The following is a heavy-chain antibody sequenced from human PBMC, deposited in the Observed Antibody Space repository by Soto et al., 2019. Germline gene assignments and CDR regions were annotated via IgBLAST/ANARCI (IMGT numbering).Heavy chain of an antibody. J-gene: IGHJ6*01. CDR3: ATSVGAIRYSFFNMEV. CDR1: GCRFSSSA. Sequence: SVKVSCKSSGCRFSSSAITWVRQAPGQGLEWMGRIIPMYGTTFYAQTFQGRVTITADESTSTVYMHLSSLKSEDTASYFCATSVGAIRYSFFNMEVWGQGTTVIVSS. V-gene: IGHV1-69*13. D-gene: IGHD4-4*01. CDR2: IIPMYGTT.